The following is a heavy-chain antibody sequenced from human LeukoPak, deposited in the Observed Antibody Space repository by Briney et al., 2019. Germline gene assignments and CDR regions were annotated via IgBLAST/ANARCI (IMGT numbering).Heavy chain of an antibody. D-gene: IGHD2/OR15-2a*01. V-gene: IGHV3-21*01. J-gene: IGHJ4*02. CDR2: ISSSSSYI. CDR3: ARDAPNMKAIDY. CDR1: GFTFSSYS. Sequence: GGSLRLSCAASGFTFSSYSMNWVRQAPGKGLEWVSSISSSSSYIYYADSVKGRFTISRDNAKNSLYLQMNSLRAEDTAVYYCARDAPNMKAIDYWGQGTLVTVSS.